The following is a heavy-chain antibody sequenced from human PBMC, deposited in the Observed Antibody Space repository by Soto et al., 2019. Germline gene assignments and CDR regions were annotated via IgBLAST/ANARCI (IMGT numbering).Heavy chain of an antibody. CDR1: GGTFSSYT. J-gene: IGHJ4*02. Sequence: QVQLVQSGAEVKKPGSSVKVSCKASGGTFSSYTISWVRQAPGQGLEWMGRIIPILGIANYAQKFQGRVTXTXVKSTSAAYMELSSLRSEDTAVYYCARSTTMTTFDYWGQGTLVTVSS. D-gene: IGHD3-22*01. CDR3: ARSTTMTTFDY. V-gene: IGHV1-69*02. CDR2: IIPILGIA.